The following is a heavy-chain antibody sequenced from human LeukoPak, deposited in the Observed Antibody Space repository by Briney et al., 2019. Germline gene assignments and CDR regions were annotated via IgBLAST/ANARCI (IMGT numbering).Heavy chain of an antibody. J-gene: IGHJ4*02. CDR1: GGSISSSSYY. D-gene: IGHD2-15*01. CDR2: IYYSGST. CDR3: ARNSCPSGSCYDNRGYFDY. Sequence: SETLSLTCTVSGGSISSSSYYWGWVRQPPGKGLEWIGSIYYSGSTYYHPSLKSRVTISVDTSKNQFSLKLSSVTAADTAVYYCARNSCPSGSCYDNRGYFDYWGQGTLVTVSS. V-gene: IGHV4-39*07.